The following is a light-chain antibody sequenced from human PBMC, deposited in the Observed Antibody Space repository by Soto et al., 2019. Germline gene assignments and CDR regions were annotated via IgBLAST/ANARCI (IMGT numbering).Light chain of an antibody. V-gene: IGKV1-33*01. CDR3: QQYDNLPLT. J-gene: IGKJ4*01. Sequence: DIQMTQSPSSLSACVGDRVHITCQASQDITNHLNWYHQKAGKAPKLLIYDASNLETGVPSRFSGSGSGTDFTLTITSLQPEDIATYYCQQYDNLPLTFGGGTKVDIK. CDR2: DAS. CDR1: QDITNH.